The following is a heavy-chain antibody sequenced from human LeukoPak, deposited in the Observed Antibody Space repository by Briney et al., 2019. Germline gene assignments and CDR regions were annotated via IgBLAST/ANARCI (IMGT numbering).Heavy chain of an antibody. CDR2: IAFDGCEK. CDR1: GFSFSRYG. J-gene: IGHJ4*02. Sequence: HPGGSLRFSCAASGFSFSRYGMQRIRQAPGKGLEWVALIAFDGCEKYYGDSVKGRFTISRDDSKSTVFPQMNGLRSEDTAVYYCAKSFLIAEAGTFRGFIDNWGQGTLVTVSS. D-gene: IGHD6-19*01. V-gene: IGHV3-30*02. CDR3: AKSFLIAEAGTFRGFIDN.